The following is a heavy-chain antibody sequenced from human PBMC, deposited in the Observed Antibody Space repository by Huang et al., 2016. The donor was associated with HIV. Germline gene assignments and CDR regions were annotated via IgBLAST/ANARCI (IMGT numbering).Heavy chain of an antibody. Sequence: QGQLVESGGGVVRPGRSLRLSCAASGFSFSNYAMHWVRQAPGKRREWVTFISNDGTTTYDANSVKGRFTISRDNFKNTLYLQMNRLRGDDTAVYYCTREYTVAGAFDIWGQGTMVTVSS. CDR1: GFSFSNYA. V-gene: IGHV3-30-3*01. D-gene: IGHD5-12*01. J-gene: IGHJ3*02. CDR2: ISNDGTTT. CDR3: TREYTVAGAFDI.